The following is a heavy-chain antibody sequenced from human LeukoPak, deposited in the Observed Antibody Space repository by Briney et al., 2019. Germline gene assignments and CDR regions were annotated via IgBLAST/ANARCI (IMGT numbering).Heavy chain of an antibody. CDR3: ARGATPLELPPWGCTDG. J-gene: IGHJ6*01. D-gene: IGHD1-26*01. Sequence: GESLRLSCAASGFTFVSHWMSWLRQAPGKGLEWVANIKQDGSEKYYLDSVRGRFTISRDNVKNSVHLQMDGLRAEDTAVYYCARGATPLELPPWGCTDGLGTGTTVTVSS. V-gene: IGHV3-7*01. CDR1: GFTFVSHW. CDR2: IKQDGSEK.